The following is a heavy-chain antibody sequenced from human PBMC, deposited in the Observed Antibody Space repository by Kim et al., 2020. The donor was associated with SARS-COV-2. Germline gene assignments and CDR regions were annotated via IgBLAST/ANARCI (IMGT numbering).Heavy chain of an antibody. D-gene: IGHD2-15*01. J-gene: IGHJ5*02. CDR3: ARGYCSGGSCYWGFDP. Sequence: SLRRRVTISVETSKNQFSLKLSSVTAADTAVYYCARGYCSGGSCYWGFDPWGQGTLVTVSS. V-gene: IGHV4-4*08.